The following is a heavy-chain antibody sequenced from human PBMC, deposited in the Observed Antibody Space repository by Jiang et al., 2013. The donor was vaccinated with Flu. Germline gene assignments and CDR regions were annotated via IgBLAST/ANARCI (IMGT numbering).Heavy chain of an antibody. CDR1: GGSISSSSYY. V-gene: IGHV4-39*01. CDR3: ARTGEYSYGHYFDY. J-gene: IGHJ4*02. CDR2: IYYSGNT. Sequence: PGLVKPSETLSLTCTVSGGSISSSSYYWGWIRQPPGKGLEWIGSIYYSGNTYYNPSLKSRVTISVDTSKNQFSLKLSSVTAADTAVYYCARTGEYSYGHYFDYWGQGTPVTVSS. D-gene: IGHD5-18*01.